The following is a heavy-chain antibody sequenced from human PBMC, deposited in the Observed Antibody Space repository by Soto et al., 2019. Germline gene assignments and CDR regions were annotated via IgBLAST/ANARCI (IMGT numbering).Heavy chain of an antibody. CDR1: GGSFSGYY. CDR2: INHSGST. Sequence: PSETRSLTCAVYGGSFSGYYWSWIRQPPGKGLEWIGEINHSGSTNYNPSLKSRVTISVDTSKNQFSLKLSSVTAADTAVYYCARRATTCAFDIWGQGTMVTVSS. J-gene: IGHJ3*02. CDR3: ARRATTCAFDI. D-gene: IGHD1-26*01. V-gene: IGHV4-34*01.